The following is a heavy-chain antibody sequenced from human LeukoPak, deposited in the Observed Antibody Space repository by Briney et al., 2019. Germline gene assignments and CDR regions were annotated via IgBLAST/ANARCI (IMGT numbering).Heavy chain of an antibody. CDR3: ARRMGICHRGPFDY. J-gene: IGHJ4*02. Sequence: PSETLSLTCAVYGGSFSGYYWSWIRQPPGKGLEWIGEINHSGSTNYNPSLKSRVTISVDTSKNQFSLKLSSVTAADTAVYYCARRMGICHRGPFDYWGQGTLVTVSS. V-gene: IGHV4-34*01. D-gene: IGHD6-13*01. CDR1: GGSFSGYY. CDR2: INHSGST.